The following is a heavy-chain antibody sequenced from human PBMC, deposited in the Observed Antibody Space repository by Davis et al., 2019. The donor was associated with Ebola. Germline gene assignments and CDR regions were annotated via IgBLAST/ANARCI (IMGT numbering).Heavy chain of an antibody. Sequence: PGGSLRLSCAASGFTFSNAWMSWVRQAPGKGLEWVGRIKSKTDGGTTDYAAPVKGRFTISRDDSKNSLYLQMNSLKTEDTAVYYCARVSEVDDAFDIWGQGTMVTVSS. D-gene: IGHD1-26*01. V-gene: IGHV3-15*01. CDR3: ARVSEVDDAFDI. CDR1: GFTFSNAW. J-gene: IGHJ3*02. CDR2: IKSKTDGGTT.